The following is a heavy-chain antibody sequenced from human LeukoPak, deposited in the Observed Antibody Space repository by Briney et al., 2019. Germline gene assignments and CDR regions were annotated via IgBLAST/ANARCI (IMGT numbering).Heavy chain of an antibody. V-gene: IGHV3-48*01. D-gene: IGHD5-24*01. CDR2: ISSSSSTI. Sequence: PGGSLRLSCAASGFTFSSYGMTWVRQAPGKGLEWVSYISSSSSTIYYADSVKGRFTISRDNAKNSLYLQMNSLRAEDTAVYYCARSMVTIPIPGGYWGQGTLVTVSS. J-gene: IGHJ4*02. CDR3: ARSMVTIPIPGGY. CDR1: GFTFSSYG.